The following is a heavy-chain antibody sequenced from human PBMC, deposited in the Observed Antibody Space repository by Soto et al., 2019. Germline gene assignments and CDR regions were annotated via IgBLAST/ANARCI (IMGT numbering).Heavy chain of an antibody. J-gene: IGHJ3*02. Sequence: GGSLRLSCAASGFTFSSYGMHWVRQAPGKGLEWVAVIWYDGSNKYYADSVKGRFTISRDNSKNTLYLQMNSLRAEDMAVYYCARGEGGATKYAFDIWGQGTMVTVSS. CDR2: IWYDGSNK. V-gene: IGHV3-33*08. CDR3: ARGEGGATKYAFDI. CDR1: GFTFSSYG. D-gene: IGHD1-26*01.